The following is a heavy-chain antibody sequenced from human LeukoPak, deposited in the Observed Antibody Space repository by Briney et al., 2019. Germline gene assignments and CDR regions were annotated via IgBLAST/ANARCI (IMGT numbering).Heavy chain of an antibody. CDR1: GYTFTSYD. J-gene: IGHJ4*02. CDR3: ALRFSRSSGSAIDY. V-gene: IGHV1-8*01. D-gene: IGHD3-10*01. Sequence: ASVKVSCKASGYTFTSYDINWVRQATGQGLEWMGWMNPNSGNTGYAQKLQGRVTMTRNTSISTAYMELSSLRSEDTAVHYCALRFSRSSGSAIDYWGQGTLVTVAS. CDR2: MNPNSGNT.